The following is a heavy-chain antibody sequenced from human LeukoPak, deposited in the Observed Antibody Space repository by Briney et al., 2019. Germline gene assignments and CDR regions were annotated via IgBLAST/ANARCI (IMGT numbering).Heavy chain of an antibody. CDR1: GFTFSSYA. Sequence: GGSLGLSCAASGFTFSSYAMHWVRQAPGKGLEWVAVVWYDGSKTYSADSVKGRITISRDDSKNTLYLQMNSLRAEDTAVYYCARGVDYYDSGGTIYYWGQGTLVTVSS. CDR3: ARGVDYYDSGGTIYY. CDR2: VWYDGSKT. V-gene: IGHV3-33*01. D-gene: IGHD3-22*01. J-gene: IGHJ4*02.